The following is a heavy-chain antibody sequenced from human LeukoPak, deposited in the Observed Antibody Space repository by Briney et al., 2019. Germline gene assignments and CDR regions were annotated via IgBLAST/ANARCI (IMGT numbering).Heavy chain of an antibody. Sequence: PGGSLRLSCAASGFTFSTYSMNWVRQAPGKGLEWVANIKQDGSEKYYVDFVKGRFTISRDNAKNSLYLQVNSLRAEDTAVYYCGRIAAAGIDCWGQGTLVTVSS. J-gene: IGHJ4*02. CDR2: IKQDGSEK. D-gene: IGHD6-13*01. V-gene: IGHV3-7*01. CDR3: GRIAAAGIDC. CDR1: GFTFSTYS.